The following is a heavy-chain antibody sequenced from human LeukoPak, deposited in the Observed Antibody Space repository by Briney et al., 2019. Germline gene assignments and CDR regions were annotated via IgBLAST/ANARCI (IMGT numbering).Heavy chain of an antibody. D-gene: IGHD1-14*01. Sequence: PGGSLRLSCVPSGFPFSRYGMHWVRQAPGKGLEWVSYISSTSSTIYYADSVKGRFTISRDNAKNSLYLQMNSLRAEDTAVYYCAILRAEYYGTAGDYWGQGTLVTVSS. CDR2: ISSTSSTI. V-gene: IGHV3-48*04. J-gene: IGHJ4*02. CDR3: AILRAEYYGTAGDY. CDR1: GFPFSRYG.